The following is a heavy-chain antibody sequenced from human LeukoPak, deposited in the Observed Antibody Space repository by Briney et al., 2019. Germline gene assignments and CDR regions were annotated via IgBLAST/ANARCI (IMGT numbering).Heavy chain of an antibody. D-gene: IGHD3-9*01. J-gene: IGHJ4*02. CDR1: GGSVTSNYYY. Sequence: SETLSLTCTVSGGSVTSNYYYWGWIRQPPGKGLEWIGSFYYTGSTYYNPSLKSRVTISVDTSKNQFSLKLSSVTAADTAVYYCARHLVTGYYSYYFDYWGQGTLVTVSS. CDR3: ARHLVTGYYSYYFDY. V-gene: IGHV4-39*01. CDR2: FYYTGST.